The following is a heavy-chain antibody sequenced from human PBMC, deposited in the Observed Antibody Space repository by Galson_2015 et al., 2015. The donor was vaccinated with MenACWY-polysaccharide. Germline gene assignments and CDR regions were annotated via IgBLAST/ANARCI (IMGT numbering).Heavy chain of an antibody. J-gene: IGHJ4*02. CDR1: GYTFTSYG. CDR3: ARTAPYASGSYYKLDY. V-gene: IGHV1-18*01. D-gene: IGHD3-10*01. CDR2: ISAYNGNT. Sequence: SVKVSCKASGYTFTSYGISWVRQAPGQGLEWMGWISAYNGNTNYAQKLQGRVTMTTDTSTSTAYMELRSLRSDDTAVYFCARTAPYASGSYYKLDYWGPGTLVTVSS.